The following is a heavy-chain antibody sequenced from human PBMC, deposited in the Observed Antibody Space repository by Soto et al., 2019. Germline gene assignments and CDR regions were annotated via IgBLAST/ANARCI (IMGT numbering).Heavy chain of an antibody. V-gene: IGHV1-69*08. J-gene: IGHJ3*02. D-gene: IGHD2-2*01. Sequence: QVQLVQSGAEVKKPGSSVKVSCKASGGTFSSYTISWVRQAPGQGLEWMGRIIPILGIANYAQKFQGRVTITADKSTITAYMELSSLRSEDTAVYYCARDLGYCSSTSCYGDAFDIWGQGTMVTVSS. CDR2: IIPILGIA. CDR3: ARDLGYCSSTSCYGDAFDI. CDR1: GGTFSSYT.